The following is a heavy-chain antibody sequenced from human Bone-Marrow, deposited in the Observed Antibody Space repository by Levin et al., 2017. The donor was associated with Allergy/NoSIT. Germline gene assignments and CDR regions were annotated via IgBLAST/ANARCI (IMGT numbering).Heavy chain of an antibody. D-gene: IGHD2-15*01. Sequence: SVKVSCKASGGAFSTYAINWLRQAPGQGLEWMGGIIPVFGSAHYAQKFQGRVTITADESTSTSYMDLSNVRSEDAAVYYCARGEHCTGRSCYSVLGYWGQGTVVAVSS. CDR3: ARGEHCTGRSCYSVLGY. V-gene: IGHV1-69*13. J-gene: IGHJ4*02. CDR1: GGAFSTYA. CDR2: IIPVFGSA.